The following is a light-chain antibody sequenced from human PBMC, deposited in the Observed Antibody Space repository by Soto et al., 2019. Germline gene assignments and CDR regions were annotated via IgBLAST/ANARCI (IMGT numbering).Light chain of an antibody. CDR3: QEYNSYWGR. CDR2: KAS. Sequence: DIQMTLYPSTLSASVGDRVTITCRANQSISRWLAWYQQKPGKAPKLLIYKASSLESGVPSRFSGSGSGTEITLTISSLQPDDFATYYCQEYNSYWGRFGQGTKLDI. CDR1: QSISRW. V-gene: IGKV1-5*03. J-gene: IGKJ1*01.